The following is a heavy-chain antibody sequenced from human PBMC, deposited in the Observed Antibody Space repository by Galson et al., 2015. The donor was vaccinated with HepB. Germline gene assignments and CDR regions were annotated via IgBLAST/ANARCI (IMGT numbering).Heavy chain of an antibody. Sequence: SLRLSCAASGFTFNDARMSWVRQAPGKGLEWVGRIRSNTDGGTADYAAPVKGRFSISRDDSKRTLYLQLNNLKTADTAVYYCTTDPASPLRFLEWLPGYYMDVWGKGTTVTASS. D-gene: IGHD3-3*01. J-gene: IGHJ6*03. V-gene: IGHV3-15*01. CDR2: IRSNTDGGTA. CDR1: GFTFNDAR. CDR3: TTDPASPLRFLEWLPGYYMDV.